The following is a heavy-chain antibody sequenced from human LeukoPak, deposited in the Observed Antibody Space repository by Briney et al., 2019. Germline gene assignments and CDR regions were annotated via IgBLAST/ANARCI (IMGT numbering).Heavy chain of an antibody. V-gene: IGHV3-23*01. J-gene: IGHJ4*02. D-gene: IGHD6-6*01. CDR1: GFTFSSYA. CDR3: AKWKYSNSGIDDY. Sequence: GGSLRLSCAASGFTFSSYAMSWVRQVPGKGLEWVSVISGSGDNTYCADSVKGRFTISRDNSKNMLYLQMNSLRAEDTAVYYCAKWKYSNSGIDDYWGQGTLVTVSS. CDR2: ISGSGDNT.